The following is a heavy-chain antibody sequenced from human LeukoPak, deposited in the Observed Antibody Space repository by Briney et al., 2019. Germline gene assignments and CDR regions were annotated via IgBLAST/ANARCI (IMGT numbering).Heavy chain of an antibody. CDR3: ARDGRGISAAGSQYGMDV. Sequence: GGSLRLSCAASGFTFSIYWMSWVRQAPGKGLEWVANVKQDGSEKFYVDSVKGRFTIYRDNAKNSLYLQMNSLRAEDTAVYYCARDGRGISAAGSQYGMDVWGQGTTVTVSS. CDR1: GFTFSIYW. V-gene: IGHV3-7*01. CDR2: VKQDGSEK. D-gene: IGHD6-13*01. J-gene: IGHJ6*02.